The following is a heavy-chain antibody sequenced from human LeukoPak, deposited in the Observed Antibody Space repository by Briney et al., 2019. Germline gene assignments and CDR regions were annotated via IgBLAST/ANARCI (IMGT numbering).Heavy chain of an antibody. J-gene: IGHJ4*02. CDR2: ISGSGGVT. V-gene: IGHV3-23*01. Sequence: PGGSLRLSCAASRSTFSSYAMSWVRQAPGKGLEWVSAISGSGGVTYYADSVKGRFTISRDNSNNTLYLQMNSLRAEDTAVYYCAKDPDCTSGVCYTFFDYWGQGTLVTVSS. CDR3: AKDPDCTSGVCYTFFDY. D-gene: IGHD2-8*01. CDR1: RSTFSSYA.